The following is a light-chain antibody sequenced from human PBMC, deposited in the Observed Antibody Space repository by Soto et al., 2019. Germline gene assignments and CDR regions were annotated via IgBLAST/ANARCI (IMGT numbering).Light chain of an antibody. V-gene: IGKV3-20*01. CDR2: GAS. Sequence: IVLTQSPATLSLSPWERATLSCRASQSVSSYLAWYQQKPGQAPRLLIYGASSRATGVPDRFSGSGSATDFTLTISRLEPEDFAVYYCQQYGTSPPLTFGGGTKVDI. CDR3: QQYGTSPPLT. CDR1: QSVSSY. J-gene: IGKJ4*01.